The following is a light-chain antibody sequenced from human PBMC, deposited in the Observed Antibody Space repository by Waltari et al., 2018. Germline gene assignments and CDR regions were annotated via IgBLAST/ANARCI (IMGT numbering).Light chain of an antibody. CDR3: QQHGTLPAT. Sequence: EIVLTQSPGTASLSPGERVTLSCRAGQSVGSSSLAWYQQKPGPAPRLVIYRASRRPTGIPDRFSGSGSGTDFSLTISRLEPEDFAVYYCQQHGTLPATFGQGTKVEIK. V-gene: IGKV3-20*01. J-gene: IGKJ1*01. CDR2: RAS. CDR1: QSVGSSS.